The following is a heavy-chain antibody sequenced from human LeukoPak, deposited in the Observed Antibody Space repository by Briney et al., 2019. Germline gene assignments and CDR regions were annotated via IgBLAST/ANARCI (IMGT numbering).Heavy chain of an antibody. V-gene: IGHV3-53*01. Sequence: GGSLRLSCAASGFTVSSNYMSWVRRAPGKGLEWVSVIYSGGSTYYADSVKGRFTISRDNSKNTLYLQMNSLRAEDTAVYYCAREDPLGVFDYWGQGTLVTVSS. J-gene: IGHJ4*02. CDR3: AREDPLGVFDY. CDR1: GFTVSSNY. D-gene: IGHD3-16*01. CDR2: IYSGGST.